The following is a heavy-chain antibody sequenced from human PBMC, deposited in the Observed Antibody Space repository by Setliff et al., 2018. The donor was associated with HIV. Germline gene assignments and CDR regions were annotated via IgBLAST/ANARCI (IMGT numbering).Heavy chain of an antibody. J-gene: IGHJ4*01. Sequence: PSETLSLTCAVSGVSVNNDDDYSGWIRQPPGKGLEWIAIIHQSGTAHKRPSLKSRVTISIDTSENLFSLKLSGVTAADTAIYYCARQVGEGKWYLDSWGHGTLVTSPQ. CDR3: ARQVGEGKWYLDS. CDR1: GVSVNNDDDY. CDR2: IHQSGTA. D-gene: IGHD1-26*01. V-gene: IGHV4-39*01.